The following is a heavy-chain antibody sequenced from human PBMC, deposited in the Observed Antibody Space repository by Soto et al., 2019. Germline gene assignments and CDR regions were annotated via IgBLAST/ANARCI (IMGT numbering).Heavy chain of an antibody. Sequence: GGSLRLSCAASGFTFSSYGMHWVRQAPGKGLEWVAVISYDGSNKYYADSVKGRFTISRDNSKNTLYLQMNSLRAEDTAVYYCAKEKTGELGYFDYWGQGTLVTVSS. CDR1: GFTFSSYG. CDR3: AKEKTGELGYFDY. D-gene: IGHD7-27*01. V-gene: IGHV3-30*18. CDR2: ISYDGSNK. J-gene: IGHJ4*02.